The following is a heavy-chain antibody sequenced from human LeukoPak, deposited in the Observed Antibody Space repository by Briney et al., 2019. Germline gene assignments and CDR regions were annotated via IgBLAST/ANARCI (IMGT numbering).Heavy chain of an antibody. J-gene: IGHJ4*02. V-gene: IGHV3-21*01. D-gene: IGHD6-19*01. CDR2: ISSSSSYI. Sequence: GGSLRLSCAASGFAFSSYSMNWVRQAPGKGLEWVSSISSSSSYIYYADSVKGRFTISRDNAKNSLYLQMNSLRAEDTAVYYCARDSLGAVYSSGWCDYWGQGTLVTVSS. CDR3: ARDSLGAVYSSGWCDY. CDR1: GFAFSSYS.